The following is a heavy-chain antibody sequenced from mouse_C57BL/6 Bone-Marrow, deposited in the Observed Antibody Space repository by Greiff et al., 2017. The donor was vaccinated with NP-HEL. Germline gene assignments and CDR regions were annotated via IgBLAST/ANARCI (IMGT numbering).Heavy chain of an antibody. V-gene: IGHV5-4*01. Sequence: EVQRVESGGGLVKPGGSLKLSCAASGFTFSSYAMSWVRQTPEKRLEWVATISDGGSYTYYPDNVKGRFTISRDNAKNNLYLQMSHLKSEDTAMYYCARDRYSNYDAMDYWGQGTSVTVSS. CDR2: ISDGGSYT. J-gene: IGHJ4*01. D-gene: IGHD2-5*01. CDR3: ARDRYSNYDAMDY. CDR1: GFTFSSYA.